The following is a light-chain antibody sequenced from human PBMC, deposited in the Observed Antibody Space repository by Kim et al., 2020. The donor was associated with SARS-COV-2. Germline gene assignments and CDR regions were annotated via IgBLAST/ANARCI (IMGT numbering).Light chain of an antibody. J-gene: IGLJ1*01. CDR3: SSYSSITTRV. V-gene: IGLV2-14*03. CDR1: SSDIGAFNY. CDR2: DVK. Sequence: QSALTQPASLSGSPGQSITISCTGTSSDIGAFNYVSWYQQHPGKAPKLMIYDVKNRPSGVSNRFSGSKSGNTASLTISGLQAEDEADYYCSSYSSITTRVFGTGTKVTVL.